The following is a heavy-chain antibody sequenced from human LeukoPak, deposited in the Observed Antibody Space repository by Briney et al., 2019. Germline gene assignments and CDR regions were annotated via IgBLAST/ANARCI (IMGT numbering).Heavy chain of an antibody. CDR1: GFTFSSYG. J-gene: IGHJ4*02. D-gene: IGHD3-22*01. CDR3: ARGSYYYDSSAPDY. V-gene: IGHV3-33*08. Sequence: GGSLRLSCAASGFTFSSYGMHWVRQAPGKGLEGVAVIWYDGSNKYYADSVKGRFTISRDNSKNTLYLQMNSLRAEDTAVYYCARGSYYYDSSAPDYWGQGTLVTVSS. CDR2: IWYDGSNK.